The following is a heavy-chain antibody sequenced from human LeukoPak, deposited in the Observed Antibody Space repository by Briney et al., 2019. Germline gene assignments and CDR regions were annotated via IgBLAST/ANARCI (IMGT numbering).Heavy chain of an antibody. D-gene: IGHD2-2*01. V-gene: IGHV1-46*01. Sequence: ASVKVSCKASGYTFTSYGISWVRQAPGQGLEWMGIINPNGGSTSYAQKFQGRVTMTRDMSTSTVYMELSSLRSEDTAVYYCARGEGPAAIQATFDYWGQGTLVTVSS. CDR2: INPNGGST. J-gene: IGHJ4*02. CDR1: GYTFTSYG. CDR3: ARGEGPAAIQATFDY.